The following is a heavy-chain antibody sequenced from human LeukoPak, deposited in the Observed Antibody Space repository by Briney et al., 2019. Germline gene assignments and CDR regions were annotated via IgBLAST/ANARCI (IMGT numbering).Heavy chain of an antibody. J-gene: IGHJ4*02. CDR1: GGSISYY. Sequence: PSETLSLTCTVSGGSISYYWSWIRQPAGKGLEWIGRIHSSGSTYYNPSLKSRVTMSVDTSKNQISLKLSSVTAADTAVYYCARGPDYYGSESYLAHWGQGALVTVSS. CDR3: ARGPDYYGSESYLAH. V-gene: IGHV4-4*07. CDR2: IHSSGST. D-gene: IGHD3-10*01.